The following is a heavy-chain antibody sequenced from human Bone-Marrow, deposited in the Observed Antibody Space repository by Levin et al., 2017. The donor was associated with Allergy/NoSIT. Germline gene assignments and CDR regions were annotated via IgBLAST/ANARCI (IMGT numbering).Heavy chain of an antibody. CDR2: ISYDGNNQ. D-gene: IGHD3-3*01. J-gene: IGHJ6*03. CDR1: GFTFSSYD. CDR3: AKDDFDFWSGYYETHHMDV. V-gene: IGHV3-30*18. Sequence: PGGSLRLSCAASGFTFSSYDMHWVRQAPGKGLEWVAVISYDGNNQYYVDSVKGRFTISRDNSKNTLYLQMNSLRTEDTAVYYCAKDDFDFWSGYYETHHMDVWGKGTTVTVSS.